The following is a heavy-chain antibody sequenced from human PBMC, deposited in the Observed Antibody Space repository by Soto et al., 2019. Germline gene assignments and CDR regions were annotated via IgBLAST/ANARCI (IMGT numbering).Heavy chain of an antibody. CDR1: GGTFSSYT. CDR3: ARGGDGYNYGWFDP. CDR2: IIPILGIA. J-gene: IGHJ5*02. D-gene: IGHD5-12*01. Sequence: SVKVSCKASGGTFSSYTISWVRQAPGQGLEWMGRIIPILGIANYAQKFQGRVTITADKSTSTAYMELSSLRSEDTAVYYCARGGDGYNYGWFDPWGQGTPVTVSS. V-gene: IGHV1-69*02.